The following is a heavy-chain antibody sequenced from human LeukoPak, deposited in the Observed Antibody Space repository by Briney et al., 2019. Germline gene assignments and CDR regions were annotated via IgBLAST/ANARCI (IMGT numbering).Heavy chain of an antibody. CDR2: IRSKANSYAT. J-gene: IGHJ4*02. D-gene: IGHD2-15*01. CDR1: GFTFSGSA. CDR3: TSRYCSGGSCYPIIDY. Sequence: PGGSLRLSCAASGFTFSGSAMHWVRQASGKGLEWVGRIRSKANSYATAYAASVKGRFTISRDDSKNTAYLQMNSLKTEDTAVYYCTSRYCSGGSCYPIIDYWGQGTLVTVSS. V-gene: IGHV3-73*01.